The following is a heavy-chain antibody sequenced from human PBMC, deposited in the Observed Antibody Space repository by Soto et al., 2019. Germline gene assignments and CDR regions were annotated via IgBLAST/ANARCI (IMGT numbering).Heavy chain of an antibody. CDR3: ARDASSWNYGYFNY. J-gene: IGHJ4*02. Sequence: QVLLVQSGAEVKKPGASVKVSCKASGYTFISYGIAWVRQAPGQGLEWMGWISTYKGNTKYAQKLQGRGTMTTDTCTSTADMEPRSLRSDDTAVYYCARDASSWNYGYFNYWGQGTLVSVSS. CDR2: ISTYKGNT. V-gene: IGHV1-18*01. CDR1: GYTFISYG. D-gene: IGHD1-7*01.